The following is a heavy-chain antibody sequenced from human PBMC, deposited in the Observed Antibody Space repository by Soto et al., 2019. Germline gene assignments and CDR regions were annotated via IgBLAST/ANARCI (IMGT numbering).Heavy chain of an antibody. CDR2: INADNGNT. Sequence: KHDASVKVACKASGYTFTSYAMHWVLQAPGQRLEWMGWINADNGNTNYPPKLQGRVTMTADTSTSTAYMELRRLRSDDTAMYYCARGFPYGEYAYWGQGTLVTVSS. J-gene: IGHJ4*02. CDR3: ARGFPYGEYAY. CDR1: GYTFTSYA. V-gene: IGHV1-3*01. D-gene: IGHD4-17*01.